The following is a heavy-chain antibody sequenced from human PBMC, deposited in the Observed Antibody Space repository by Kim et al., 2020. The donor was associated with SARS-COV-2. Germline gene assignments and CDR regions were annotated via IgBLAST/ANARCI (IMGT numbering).Heavy chain of an antibody. CDR3: ARSAARASGHQFDY. D-gene: IGHD6-25*01. J-gene: IGHJ4*02. V-gene: IGHV4-59*01. CDR2: IYYSGST. Sequence: SETLSLTCSVSSDSISSYYCSWIRQLPGKGLEWLGYIYYSGSTDYNPSLKTRVTISWDTSKNQFSLALTSVTDADTAVYYCARSAARASGHQFDYWGPG. CDR1: SDSISSYY.